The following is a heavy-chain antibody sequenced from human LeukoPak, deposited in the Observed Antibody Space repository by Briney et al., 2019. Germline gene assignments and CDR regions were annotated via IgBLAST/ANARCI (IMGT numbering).Heavy chain of an antibody. CDR1: GFTFSSYG. CDR3: ARDFHLTVTTPWFDP. V-gene: IGHV3-33*01. D-gene: IGHD4-4*01. J-gene: IGHJ5*02. CDR2: IWYDGSNK. Sequence: PGGSLRLSCAASGFTFSSYGMHWVRQAPGKGLEWAAVIWYDGSNKYYADSVKGRFTISRDNSKNTLYLQMNSLRAEDTAVYYCARDFHLTVTTPWFDPWGQGTLVTVSS.